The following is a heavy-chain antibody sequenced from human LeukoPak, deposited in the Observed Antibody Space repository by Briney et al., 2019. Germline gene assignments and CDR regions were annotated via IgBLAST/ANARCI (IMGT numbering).Heavy chain of an antibody. CDR1: GGSISSHY. J-gene: IGHJ4*02. CDR2: IYYSGST. CDR3: ARGRQWLERDY. Sequence: SETLSLTCTVSGGSISSHYWSWIRQPPGKGLEWIGYIYYSGSTNYNPSLMSRVTISVDTSKNQFSLKLSSVTAADTAVYYCARGRQWLERDYWGQGTLVTVSS. D-gene: IGHD6-19*01. V-gene: IGHV4-59*11.